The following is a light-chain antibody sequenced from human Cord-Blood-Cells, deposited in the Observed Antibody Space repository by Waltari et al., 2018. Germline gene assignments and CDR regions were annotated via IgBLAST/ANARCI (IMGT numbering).Light chain of an antibody. V-gene: IGKV3-11*01. J-gene: IGKJ4*01. Sequence: EIVLTQSPATLSLSPGERATLSCRASQSVSSYLAWYQQKPGQAPRLLIYDASNRATGIPARFSGSGSGTDSTLTISSLEPEDCAVYYCQQRSNWPPLTFGGGTKVEIK. CDR3: QQRSNWPPLT. CDR1: QSVSSY. CDR2: DAS.